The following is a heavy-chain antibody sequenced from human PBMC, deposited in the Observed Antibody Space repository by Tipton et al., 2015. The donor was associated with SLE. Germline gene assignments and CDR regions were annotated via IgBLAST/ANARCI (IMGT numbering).Heavy chain of an antibody. J-gene: IGHJ5*02. CDR3: ARAAGIPADYNWFDP. CDR2: IYNSGTT. D-gene: IGHD6-13*01. CDR1: GGSISNYY. V-gene: IGHV4-59*01. Sequence: TLSLTCTVSGGSISNYYWGWIRQPPGKGLEWIGYIYNSGTTNHNPSLKSRLTLSVDRSKNQLSLRLTSVTAADTAVYYCARAAGIPADYNWFDPWGQGTLVSVSS.